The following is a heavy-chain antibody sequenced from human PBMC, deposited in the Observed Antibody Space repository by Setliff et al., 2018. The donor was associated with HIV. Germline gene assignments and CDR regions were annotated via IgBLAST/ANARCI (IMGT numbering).Heavy chain of an antibody. CDR2: IYYSGST. V-gene: IGHV4-39*01. D-gene: IGHD3-10*01. CDR1: GGSISSSSYY. CDR3: ARVDYYGSGSYSKHVDY. J-gene: IGHJ4*02. Sequence: PSETLSLTCTVSGGSISSSSYYWGWIRQPPGKGLEWIGSIYYSGSTYYNPSLKSRVTISVDTSKNQFSLKLSSVTAADTAVYYCARVDYYGSGSYSKHVDYWGQGTLVTVSS.